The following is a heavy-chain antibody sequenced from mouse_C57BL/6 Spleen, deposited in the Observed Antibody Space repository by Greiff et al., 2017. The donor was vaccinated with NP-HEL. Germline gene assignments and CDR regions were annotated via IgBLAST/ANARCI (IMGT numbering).Heavy chain of an antibody. J-gene: IGHJ4*01. V-gene: IGHV1-81*01. CDR1: GYTFTSYG. CDR2: IYPRSGNT. Sequence: VQLQESGAELARPGASVKLSCKASGYTFTSYGISWVKQRTGQGLEWIGEIYPRSGNTYYNEKFKGKATLTADKSSSTAYMELRSLTSEDSAVYFCARGGAQAVLYAMDYWGQGTSVTVSS. D-gene: IGHD3-2*02. CDR3: ARGGAQAVLYAMDY.